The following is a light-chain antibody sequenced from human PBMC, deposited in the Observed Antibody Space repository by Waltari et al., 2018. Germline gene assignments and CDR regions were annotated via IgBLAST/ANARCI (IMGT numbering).Light chain of an antibody. CDR2: RNN. CDR3: ASWDDSHYV. V-gene: IGLV1-47*01. J-gene: IGLJ1*01. Sequence: QSVLTQPPSASATPGQRVTIPCSGTNPHLGSYYLNWYQQPQGTAPKLLTYRNNQRPSGVPDRFSASKSGTSASLAIDGLRSEDEAVYYCASWDDSHYVFGPGTQVTVL. CDR1: NPHLGSYY.